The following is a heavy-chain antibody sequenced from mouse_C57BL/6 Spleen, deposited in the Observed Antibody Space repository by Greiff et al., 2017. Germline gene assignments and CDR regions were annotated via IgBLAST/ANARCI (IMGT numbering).Heavy chain of an antibody. J-gene: IGHJ4*01. CDR2: IYPGDGDT. CDR3: ARDLRYAMDY. Sequence: QVQLQQSGPELVKPGASVKISCKASGYAFSSSWMNWVKQRPGKGLEWIGRIYPGDGDTNYNGKFKGKATLTADKSSSTAYMQLSSLTSEDSAVYFCARDLRYAMDYWGQGTSVTVSS. V-gene: IGHV1-82*01. D-gene: IGHD1-1*01. CDR1: GYAFSSSW.